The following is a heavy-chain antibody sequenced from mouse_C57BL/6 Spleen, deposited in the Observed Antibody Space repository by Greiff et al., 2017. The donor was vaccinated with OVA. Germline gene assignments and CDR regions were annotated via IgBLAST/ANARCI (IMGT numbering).Heavy chain of an antibody. CDR3: ASLYGSSRLNY. CDR1: GYAFSSSW. J-gene: IGHJ2*01. V-gene: IGHV1-82*01. Sequence: QVQLQQSGPELVKPGASVTISCKASGYAFSSSWMNWVKQRPGKGLEWIGRIYPGDGDTNYTGKFKGKATMTADKSSSTAYMQLSSLTSEDSAVYFFASLYGSSRLNYGGQGTTLTVSS. CDR2: IYPGDGDT. D-gene: IGHD1-1*01.